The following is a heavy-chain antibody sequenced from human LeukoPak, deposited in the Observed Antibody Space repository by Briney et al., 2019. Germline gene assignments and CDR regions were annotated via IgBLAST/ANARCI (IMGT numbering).Heavy chain of an antibody. Sequence: GGSLRLSCTVSGFTVSSNSMSWVRQAPGKGLEWVAFIRNDGSDKYYAVSVKGRFTISRDNSKNTLYLQMNSLRAEDTALYYCAKDYRYYDSGSHMDVWGKGTTVTISS. CDR2: IRNDGSDK. CDR1: GFTVSSNS. J-gene: IGHJ6*03. D-gene: IGHD3-10*01. CDR3: AKDYRYYDSGSHMDV. V-gene: IGHV3-30*02.